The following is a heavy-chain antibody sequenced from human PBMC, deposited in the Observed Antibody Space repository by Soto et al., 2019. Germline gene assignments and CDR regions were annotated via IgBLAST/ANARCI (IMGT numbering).Heavy chain of an antibody. D-gene: IGHD3-10*01. CDR2: INSDGSST. V-gene: IGHV3-74*01. J-gene: IGHJ6*03. Sequence: EVQLVESGGGLVQPGGSLRLSCAASRFPFSSYWMYWVRQAPGKGLVWVSHINSDGSSTRYADSVTGRFTISRDNAKNTLYLHMNSLGAEDTAVYYCARGLLWFGDSSDLESYNYHYYMDVWGKGTTVTVSS. CDR1: RFPFSSYW. CDR3: ARGLLWFGDSSDLESYNYHYYMDV.